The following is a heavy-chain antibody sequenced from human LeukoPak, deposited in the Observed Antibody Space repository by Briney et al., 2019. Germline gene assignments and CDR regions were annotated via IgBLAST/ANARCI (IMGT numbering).Heavy chain of an antibody. D-gene: IGHD6-13*01. CDR2: ISSDGSTT. CDR1: GFTFSSHW. V-gene: IGHV3-74*01. CDR3: ARVTEYSTAGMRY. Sequence: AGGSLRLSCAASGFTFSSHWMHWVRQAPGKGLVWVSRISSDGSTTTYADSVKGRFTISRDNAKNTMYLQMNSLRAEDTALYYCARVTEYSTAGMRYWGQGTLVTVSS. J-gene: IGHJ4*02.